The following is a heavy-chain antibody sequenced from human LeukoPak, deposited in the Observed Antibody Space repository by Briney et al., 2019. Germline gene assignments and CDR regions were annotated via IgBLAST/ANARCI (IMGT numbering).Heavy chain of an antibody. J-gene: IGHJ6*02. V-gene: IGHV1-24*01. Sequence: GASVKVSCKVSGYTLTELSMHWVRQAPGKGLEWMGGFDPEDGETIYAQKFQGRVTMTEDTSTDTAYMELSSLRSEDTAVYYCATAHPGDYYYYCGMDVWGQGTTVTVSS. CDR3: ATAHPGDYYYYCGMDV. CDR1: GYTLTELS. CDR2: FDPEDGET. D-gene: IGHD4-17*01.